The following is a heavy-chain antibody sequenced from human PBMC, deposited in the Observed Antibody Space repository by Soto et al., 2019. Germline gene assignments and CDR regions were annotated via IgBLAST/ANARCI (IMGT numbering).Heavy chain of an antibody. CDR3: ARCYYGSGSYYSKYNWFDP. V-gene: IGHV4-34*01. J-gene: IGHJ5*02. Sequence: SETLSLTXAVYGGSFSGYYWSWIRQPPGKGLEWIGEINHSGSTNYNPSLKSRVTISVDTSKNQFSLKLSSVTAADTAVYYCARCYYGSGSYYSKYNWFDPWGQGTLVTVS. CDR1: GGSFSGYY. D-gene: IGHD3-10*01. CDR2: INHSGST.